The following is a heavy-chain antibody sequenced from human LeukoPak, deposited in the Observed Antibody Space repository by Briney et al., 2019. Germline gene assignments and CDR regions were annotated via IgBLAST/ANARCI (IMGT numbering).Heavy chain of an antibody. Sequence: SVKVSCKTSGGTFSSYAISWVRQAPGQGLEWMGGIIPIFGTANYAQKFQGRVTITADESTSTAYMELSSLRSEDTAVYYCARGGSYLDNWFDPWGQGTLVTVSS. V-gene: IGHV1-69*13. D-gene: IGHD1-26*01. CDR1: GGTFSSYA. CDR3: ARGGSYLDNWFDP. J-gene: IGHJ5*02. CDR2: IIPIFGTA.